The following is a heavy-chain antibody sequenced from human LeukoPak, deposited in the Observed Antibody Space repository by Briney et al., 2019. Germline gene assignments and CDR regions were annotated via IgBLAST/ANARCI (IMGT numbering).Heavy chain of an antibody. CDR1: GFTFDDYA. Sequence: PGRSLRLSCAASGFTFDDYAMHWVRQAPGKGLEWVSGISWNSGSIGYADSVKGRFTISRDNAKNSLYLQMNSLGAEDMALYYCAKDMSYDSSGPSFDYWGQGTLVTVSS. V-gene: IGHV3-9*03. CDR2: ISWNSGSI. D-gene: IGHD3-22*01. J-gene: IGHJ4*02. CDR3: AKDMSYDSSGPSFDY.